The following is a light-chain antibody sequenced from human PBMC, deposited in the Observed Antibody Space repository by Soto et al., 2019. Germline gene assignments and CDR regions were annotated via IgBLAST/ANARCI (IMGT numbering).Light chain of an antibody. CDR2: GAS. Sequence: EVVLTQSQPTLSLSPGERATLSCRASQSVSSYLAWYQQKPGQAPRLLIYGASSRATGIPNRFSGSGSGTDFTLTISRLEPEDFAVYYCQQYGNSPQTFGQGTKVDIK. V-gene: IGKV3-20*01. CDR3: QQYGNSPQT. J-gene: IGKJ1*01. CDR1: QSVSSY.